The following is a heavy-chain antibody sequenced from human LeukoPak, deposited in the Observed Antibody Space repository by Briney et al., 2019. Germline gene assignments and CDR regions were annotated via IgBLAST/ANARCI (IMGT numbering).Heavy chain of an antibody. CDR2: ISSSSTYI. CDR3: AKDPMQKYYYDSSGYY. Sequence: GGSLRLSCAASGFTFSSYTMNWVRQAPGKGLEWVSSISSSSTYINYADSVKGRFTISRDNAKNSLYLQMNSLRAEDTAVYYCAKDPMQKYYYDSSGYYWGQGTLVTVSS. D-gene: IGHD3-22*01. J-gene: IGHJ4*02. V-gene: IGHV3-21*04. CDR1: GFTFSSYT.